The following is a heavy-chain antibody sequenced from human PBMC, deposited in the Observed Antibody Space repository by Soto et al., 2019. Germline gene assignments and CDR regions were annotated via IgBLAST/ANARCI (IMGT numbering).Heavy chain of an antibody. CDR2: INPYGTIT. V-gene: IGHV1-46*01. J-gene: IGHJ5*02. CDR1: GYIFTSNW. D-gene: IGHD2-21*01. CDR3: ARDHSISSSGAWWLDP. Sequence: QVQLVQSGTEVKKPGASVKISCMASGYIFTSNWIHWVRRAPGQGLEWMGVINPYGTITKYAPKFQGRVTMTSDPSTSTFYMDLSSLTSEDTAVYYCARDHSISSSGAWWLDPWGQGTLVTVSS.